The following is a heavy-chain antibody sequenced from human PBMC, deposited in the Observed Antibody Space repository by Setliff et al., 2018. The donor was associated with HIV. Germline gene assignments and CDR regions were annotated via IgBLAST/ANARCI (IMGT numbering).Heavy chain of an antibody. CDR2: VYYSGST. CDR1: GGSVRNSSIY. V-gene: IGHV4-39*01. J-gene: IGHJ4*02. CDR3: ARHEGVLQEGGGFDS. D-gene: IGHD1-1*01. Sequence: PSETLSLTCTVSGGSVRNSSIYWGWIRQSPGKGLEWIGSVYYSGSTYHNPSLRSRVTMSVDTSKNQFSLELSSVTAADAAVYYCARHEGVLQEGGGFDSWGQGTPVTVSS.